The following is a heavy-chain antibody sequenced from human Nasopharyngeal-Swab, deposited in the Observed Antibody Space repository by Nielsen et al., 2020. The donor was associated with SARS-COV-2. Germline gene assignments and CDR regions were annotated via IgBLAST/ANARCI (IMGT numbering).Heavy chain of an antibody. Sequence: GGSLRLSYAASGFTVTSNYMSWVRQAPGKGLEWVSIIYDGGSTYYADSVRGRFTISRDYSKNTLYLQMNSLRAEDTAVYYCAGDQLTAYGYYYYMDVWGRGTTVTVSS. D-gene: IGHD3-9*01. V-gene: IGHV3-66*01. CDR1: GFTVTSNY. CDR2: IYDGGST. CDR3: AGDQLTAYGYYYYMDV. J-gene: IGHJ6*03.